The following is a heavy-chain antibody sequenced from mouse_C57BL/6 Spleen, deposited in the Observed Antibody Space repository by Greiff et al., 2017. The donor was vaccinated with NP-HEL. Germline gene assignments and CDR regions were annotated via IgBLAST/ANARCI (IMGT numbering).Heavy chain of an antibody. Sequence: EVQLVESGGGLVKPGGSLKLSCAASGFTFSSYAMSWVRQTPEKRLEWVATISDGGSYTYYPDNVKGRFTIARDNAKNNLYLQMSHLKSEDTAMYDCARVDDFHYYAMDYWGQGTSVTVSS. D-gene: IGHD2-4*01. V-gene: IGHV5-4*01. J-gene: IGHJ4*01. CDR2: ISDGGSYT. CDR3: ARVDDFHYYAMDY. CDR1: GFTFSSYA.